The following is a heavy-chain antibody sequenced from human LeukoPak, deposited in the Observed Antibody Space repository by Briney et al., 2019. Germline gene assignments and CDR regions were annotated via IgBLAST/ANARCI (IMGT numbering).Heavy chain of an antibody. CDR3: ARDFSSSSTVYYYYYMDV. CDR2: IYYSGST. V-gene: IGHV4-39*07. D-gene: IGHD6-6*01. J-gene: IGHJ6*03. Sequence: SETLSLTCNVSGGSISSNNYYWGWIRQPPGTGLEWIGSIYYSGSTHYNPSLKSRVTILVDTSKNQFSLKLSSVTAADTAIYYCARDFSSSSTVYYYYYMDVWGKGTTVTVSS. CDR1: GGSISSNNYY.